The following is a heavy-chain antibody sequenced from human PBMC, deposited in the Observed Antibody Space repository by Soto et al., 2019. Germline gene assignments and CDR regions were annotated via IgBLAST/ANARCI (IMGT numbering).Heavy chain of an antibody. CDR1: GFTFSDYS. D-gene: IGHD5-12*01. CDR3: VGCWQATREFDQ. Sequence: EVQLVESGGGLVKPGGSLRLSCAGSGFTFSDYSMNWVRQAPGKGLEWVSSLSSSSLHIYYADSVRGRFTISRDNAKNSIYLQVNRLRAEDTEFYDGVGCWQATREFDQWGQGTLVTVS. CDR2: LSSSSLHI. V-gene: IGHV3-21*01. J-gene: IGHJ4*02.